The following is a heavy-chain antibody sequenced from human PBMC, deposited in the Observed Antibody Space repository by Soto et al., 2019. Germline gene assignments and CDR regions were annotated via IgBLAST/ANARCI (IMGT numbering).Heavy chain of an antibody. D-gene: IGHD1-26*01. J-gene: IGHJ5*02. CDR2: IRGSGAET. V-gene: IGHV3-23*01. CDR1: GFSFSNYA. CDR3: ARSEGAEGVVWFDT. Sequence: EVHLLESGGDLVQPGGSLRVSCVASGFSFSNYAMSWVRQAPGKGLEWVSGIRGSGAETHYADSVKGRFTISRDNSKNTVYLEMRSLNVGDTAVYYCARSEGAEGVVWFDTWGRGTLDTVSS.